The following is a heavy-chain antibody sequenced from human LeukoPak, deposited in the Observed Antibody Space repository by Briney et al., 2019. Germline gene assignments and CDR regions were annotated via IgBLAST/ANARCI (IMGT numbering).Heavy chain of an antibody. CDR1: GYTFTSYA. Sequence: ASVKVSCKASGYTFTSYAMNWVRQAPGQGLEWMGWINTNTGNPTYAQGFTGRFVFSLDTSVSTAYLQISSLKAEDTAVYYCAREAGGHYYFDSSCYHYWGQGTLVTVSS. V-gene: IGHV7-4-1*02. CDR3: AREAGGHYYFDSSCYHY. D-gene: IGHD3-22*01. CDR2: INTNTGNP. J-gene: IGHJ4*02.